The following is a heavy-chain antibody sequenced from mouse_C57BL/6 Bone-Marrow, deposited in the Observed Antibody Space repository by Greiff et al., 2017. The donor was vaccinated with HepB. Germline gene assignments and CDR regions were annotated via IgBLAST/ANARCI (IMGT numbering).Heavy chain of an antibody. CDR1: GYTFTSYD. CDR3: ARMGGYSLYFDV. J-gene: IGHJ1*03. Sequence: VQGVESGPELVKPGASVKLSCKASGYTFTSYDINWVKQRPGQGLEWIGWISPRDGSTKYNEKFKDKATLTVYTSSSTAYMELHSLTSEDSAVYFCARMGGYSLYFDVWGTGTTVTVSA. D-gene: IGHD2-3*01. CDR2: ISPRDGST. V-gene: IGHV1-85*01.